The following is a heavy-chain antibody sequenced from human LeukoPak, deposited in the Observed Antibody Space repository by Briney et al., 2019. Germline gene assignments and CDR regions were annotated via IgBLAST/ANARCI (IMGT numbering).Heavy chain of an antibody. V-gene: IGHV1-69*06. Sequence: SVKVSCKASGGTFSSYAISWVRQAPGQGLEWMGGIIPIFGTANYAQKFQGRVTITADKSTSTAYMELSSLRSEDTAVYYCARGSRGYSYGYPVDYWGQGTLVTVSS. CDR2: IIPIFGTA. CDR1: GGTFSSYA. J-gene: IGHJ4*02. D-gene: IGHD5-18*01. CDR3: ARGSRGYSYGYPVDY.